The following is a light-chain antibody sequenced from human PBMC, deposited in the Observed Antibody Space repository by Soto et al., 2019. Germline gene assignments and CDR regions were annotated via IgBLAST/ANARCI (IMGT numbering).Light chain of an antibody. V-gene: IGLV3-1*01. CDR2: QDS. J-gene: IGLJ1*01. CDR1: KLGDKY. Sequence: SYELTQPPSVSASPGQTASITCSGDKLGDKYACWYQQKPGQSPVLVIYQDSKRPSGIPERFSGSNSGNTATLTISGTQAMDGADYYCQAWDSSTGLYVFGTGTKLTFL. CDR3: QAWDSSTGLYV.